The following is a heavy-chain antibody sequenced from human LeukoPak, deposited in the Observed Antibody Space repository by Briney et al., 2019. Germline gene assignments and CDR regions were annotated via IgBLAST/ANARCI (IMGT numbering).Heavy chain of an antibody. Sequence: SGPTLVKPTQTLTLTCSLSGFSLTTRPLGVGWIRQPPGKALEWLAVIYWDNDKRYNPSLKTRLTVTTATSKNQVVLIMTNMDPVDTATYYCAHTNYDDSCVFDPWGQGTLVTVSS. CDR2: IYWDNDK. J-gene: IGHJ5*02. V-gene: IGHV2-5*02. D-gene: IGHD4-17*01. CDR3: AHTNYDDSCVFDP. CDR1: GFSLTTRPLG.